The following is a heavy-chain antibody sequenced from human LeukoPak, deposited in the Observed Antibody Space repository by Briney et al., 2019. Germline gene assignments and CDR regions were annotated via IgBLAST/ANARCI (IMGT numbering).Heavy chain of an antibody. J-gene: IGHJ4*02. D-gene: IGHD2-2*01. CDR2: ISSSGSTI. V-gene: IGHV3-11*04. Sequence: PGGSLRLSCAASGFTFSDYYMSWIRQAPGKGLEWVSYISSSGSTIYYADSVKGRFTISRDNAKNSLYLQMNSLRAEDTAVYYCARDELGYCSSTSCTILDYWGQGTLVTVSS. CDR1: GFTFSDYY. CDR3: ARDELGYCSSTSCTILDY.